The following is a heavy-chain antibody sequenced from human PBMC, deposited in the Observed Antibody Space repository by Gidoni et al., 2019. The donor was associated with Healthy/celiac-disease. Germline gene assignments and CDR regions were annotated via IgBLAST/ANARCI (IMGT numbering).Heavy chain of an antibody. V-gene: IGHV4-34*01. CDR2: INHSGST. D-gene: IGHD1-26*01. CDR3: ARGRGSRRYYYYMDV. J-gene: IGHJ6*03. Sequence: QVQLQQWGAGLLKPSETLSLTCAVSGGSFSGYYWSRIRQPPGKGLEWIGEINHSGSTNYNPSLKSRVTISVDTSKNQFSLKLSSVTAADTAVYYCARGRGSRRYYYYMDVWGKGTTVTVSS. CDR1: GGSFSGYY.